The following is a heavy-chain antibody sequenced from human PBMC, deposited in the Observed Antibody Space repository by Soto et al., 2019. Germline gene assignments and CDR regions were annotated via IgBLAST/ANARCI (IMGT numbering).Heavy chain of an antibody. CDR3: AKKGPPKGDCSGGSCYSQLFWYFDL. Sequence: GGSLRLSCAASGFTFSSYAMSWVRQAPGKGLEWVSAISGSGGSTYYADSVKGRFTISRDNSKNTLNLQMNSLRAEDTAVYYCAKKGPPKGDCSGGSCYSQLFWYFDLWGRGTLVTVSS. CDR1: GFTFSSYA. D-gene: IGHD2-15*01. J-gene: IGHJ2*01. V-gene: IGHV3-23*01. CDR2: ISGSGGST.